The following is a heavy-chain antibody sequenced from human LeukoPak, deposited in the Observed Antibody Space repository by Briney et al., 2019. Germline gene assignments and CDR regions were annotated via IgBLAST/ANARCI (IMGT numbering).Heavy chain of an antibody. V-gene: IGHV3-30*18. CDR1: GFTFSSYG. Sequence: GGSLRLSCAASGFTFSSYGMHWVRQAPGKGLEWVAVISYDGSNKYYADSVKGRFTISRDNSKNTPYLQMNSLRAEDTAVYYCAKEALVITSYYFDYWGQGTLVTVSS. CDR3: AKEALVITSYYFDY. D-gene: IGHD3-22*01. CDR2: ISYDGSNK. J-gene: IGHJ4*02.